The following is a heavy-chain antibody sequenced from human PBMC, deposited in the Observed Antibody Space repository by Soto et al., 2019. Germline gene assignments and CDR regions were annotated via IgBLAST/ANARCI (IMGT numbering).Heavy chain of an antibody. CDR3: AGPKELLHAFNI. D-gene: IGHD1-26*01. V-gene: IGHV4-39*01. Sequence: QLQLQESGPGLVKPSETLSLTCSVPGGSISRSGFYWGWLRQPPGKGLQWIGSVYDSGRTYYNPSLQSRLSISVDTSKNEFSLKLNSVTATDTAVYYCAGPKELLHAFNIWGQGTMVTVSA. CDR2: VYDSGRT. CDR1: GGSISRSGFY. J-gene: IGHJ3*02.